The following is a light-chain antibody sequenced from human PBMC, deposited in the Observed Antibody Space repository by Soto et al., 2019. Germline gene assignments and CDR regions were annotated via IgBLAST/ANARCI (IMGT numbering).Light chain of an antibody. J-gene: IGKJ1*01. CDR1: RSISSW. V-gene: IGKV1-5*01. CDR3: KQYYVYRA. Sequence: DIQMTPAPSTLSASVGDRVNVTCRASRSISSWLAWYQQKPGKAPKLLIYDASSLKSGVPSRFSGNGSGTEFTLTISSLQPDDFVTYYCKQYYVYRAFGQGTKVDIK. CDR2: DAS.